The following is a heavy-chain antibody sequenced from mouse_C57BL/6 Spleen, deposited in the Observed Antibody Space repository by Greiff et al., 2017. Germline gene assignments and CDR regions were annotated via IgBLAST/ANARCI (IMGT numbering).Heavy chain of an antibody. Sequence: VQLQQSGAELARPGASVKMSCKASGYTFTSYTMHWVKQRPGQGLEWIGYINPSSGYTKYNQKFKDKATLTADKSSSTAYMQLSSLTSEDSAVYYCARGGDGYPSAMDDWGQGTSVTVSS. CDR2: INPSSGYT. V-gene: IGHV1-4*01. CDR1: GYTFTSYT. CDR3: ARGGDGYPSAMDD. J-gene: IGHJ4*01. D-gene: IGHD2-3*01.